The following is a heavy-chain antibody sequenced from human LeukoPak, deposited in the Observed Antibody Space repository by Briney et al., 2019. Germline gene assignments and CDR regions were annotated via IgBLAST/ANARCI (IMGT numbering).Heavy chain of an antibody. Sequence: PSETLSLTCAVYGGSFSGYYWTWLRQPPGKGLEWIGEINHSGSTNYNPSLKSRVTISVDTSKNQFSLKLSSVTAADTAVYYCASLGEVLTAVTSRTSWFDPWGQGTLVTVSS. CDR3: ASLGEVLTAVTSRTSWFDP. D-gene: IGHD4-17*01. J-gene: IGHJ5*02. V-gene: IGHV4-34*01. CDR2: INHSGST. CDR1: GGSFSGYY.